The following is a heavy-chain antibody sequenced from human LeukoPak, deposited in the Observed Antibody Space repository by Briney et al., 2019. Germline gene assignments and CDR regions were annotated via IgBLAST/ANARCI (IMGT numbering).Heavy chain of an antibody. CDR1: GFTFSSYA. CDR3: AKVGGITMIVVVHGEYWFDP. V-gene: IGHV3-23*01. Sequence: GGSLRLSCAASGFTFSSYAMSWVRQAPGKGLEWVSAISGSGGSTYYADSVKGRFTISRGNSKNTLYLQMNSLRAEDTAVYYCAKVGGITMIVVVHGEYWFDPWGQGTLVTVSS. D-gene: IGHD3-22*01. J-gene: IGHJ5*02. CDR2: ISGSGGST.